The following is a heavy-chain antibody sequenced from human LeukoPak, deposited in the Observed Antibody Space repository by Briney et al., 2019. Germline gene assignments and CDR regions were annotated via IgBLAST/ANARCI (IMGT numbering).Heavy chain of an antibody. D-gene: IGHD3-9*01. CDR3: ARDRAIDWFALYWYFDL. Sequence: PGGSLRLSCAASGFTFSTSSMNWVRQAPGKGLEWVSYISSTSTSIYYADSVKGRFTVSRDNAKNSLYLRMNSLRAEDTAVYYCARDRAIDWFALYWYFDLWGRGTLVTVSS. J-gene: IGHJ2*01. CDR1: GFTFSTSS. CDR2: ISSTSTSI. V-gene: IGHV3-48*04.